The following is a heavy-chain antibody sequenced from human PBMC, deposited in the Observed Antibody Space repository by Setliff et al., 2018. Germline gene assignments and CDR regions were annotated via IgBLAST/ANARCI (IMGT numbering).Heavy chain of an antibody. CDR1: GFSFSIFW. J-gene: IGHJ4*02. V-gene: IGHV3-7*01. Sequence: PGGSLRLSCAGSGFSFSIFWMSWVRQAQGKGLEWVATIKQDGSEKFYVDSVKGRFTISRDNAKNSLYLQMDSLRVEDTSMYFCARDRGGGLYDYWGRGTLVTVSS. CDR2: IKQDGSEK. D-gene: IGHD3-16*01. CDR3: ARDRGGGLYDY.